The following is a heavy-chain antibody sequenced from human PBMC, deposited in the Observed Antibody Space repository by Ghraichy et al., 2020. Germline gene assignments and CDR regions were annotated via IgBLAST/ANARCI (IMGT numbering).Heavy chain of an antibody. CDR1: GGSISSYY. Sequence: SETLSLTCTVSGGSISSYYWSWIRQPAGKGLEWIGRIYTSGSTNYNPSLKSRVTMSVDTSKNQFSLKLSSVTAAATAVYYCARDGPITSPQAFDIWGQGTMVTVSS. D-gene: IGHD1-1*01. V-gene: IGHV4-4*07. J-gene: IGHJ3*02. CDR3: ARDGPITSPQAFDI. CDR2: IYTSGST.